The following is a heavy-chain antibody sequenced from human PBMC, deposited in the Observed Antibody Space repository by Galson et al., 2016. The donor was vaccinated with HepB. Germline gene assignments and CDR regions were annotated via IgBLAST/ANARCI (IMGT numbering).Heavy chain of an antibody. CDR3: AREQWLIIRDHGGFDS. J-gene: IGHJ4*02. V-gene: IGHV3-33*05. D-gene: IGHD6-19*01. CDR1: GFHFRGYG. CDR2: ISNDGSNK. Sequence: SLRLSCAASGFHFRGYGIHWVRQAPGKGLEWVAGISNDGSNKKYADTVKGRFTISRDNSKDTLYLQMNSLRAEDTAVYYCAREQWLIIRDHGGFDSWGQGTLVTVSS.